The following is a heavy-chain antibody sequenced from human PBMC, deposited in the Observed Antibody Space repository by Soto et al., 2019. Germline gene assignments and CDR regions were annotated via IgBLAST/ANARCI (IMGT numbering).Heavy chain of an antibody. CDR1: GGTFSSYA. J-gene: IGHJ6*02. V-gene: IGHV1-69*01. D-gene: IGHD3-10*01. CDR2: IIPIFGTA. CDR3: ARLLLWFGESYYYGMDV. Sequence: VPLVQSGAEVKKPGSSVKVSCKASGGTFSSYAISWVRQAPGQGLEWMGGIIPIFGTANYAQKFQGRVTITADESTSTAYMELSSLRSEDTAVYYCARLLLWFGESYYYGMDVWGQGTTVTVSS.